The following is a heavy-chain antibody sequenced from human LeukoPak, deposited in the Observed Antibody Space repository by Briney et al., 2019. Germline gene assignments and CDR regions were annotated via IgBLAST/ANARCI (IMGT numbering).Heavy chain of an antibody. D-gene: IGHD5-12*01. V-gene: IGHV5-10-1*01. CDR3: ASGNDYRLDY. CDR1: GYSFTSYW. Sequence: GESLRISCKGSGYSFTSYWISWVRQMPGKGLEWMGRIDPSDSYTKYSPSFQGHVTISADKSISTGYLQWSSLKASDTAMYYCASGNDYRLDYWGQGTLVTVSS. J-gene: IGHJ4*02. CDR2: IDPSDSYT.